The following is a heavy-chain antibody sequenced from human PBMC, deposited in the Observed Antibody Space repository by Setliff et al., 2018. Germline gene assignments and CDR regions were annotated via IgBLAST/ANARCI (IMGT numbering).Heavy chain of an antibody. CDR1: GYTFTSYY. D-gene: IGHD3-22*01. V-gene: IGHV1-24*01. CDR2: FDPEDGET. J-gene: IGHJ4*02. Sequence: GESLKISCQGSGYTFTSYYMHWVRQAPGKGLEWMGGFDPEDGETIYAQKFQGRVTMTEDASTDTAYMELSSLRSEDTAVYYCATLYYDRGPAPYYFDYWGQGTLVTVSS. CDR3: ATLYYDRGPAPYYFDY.